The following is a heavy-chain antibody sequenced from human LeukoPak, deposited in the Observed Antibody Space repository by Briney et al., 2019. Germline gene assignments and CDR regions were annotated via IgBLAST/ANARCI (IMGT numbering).Heavy chain of an antibody. J-gene: IGHJ4*02. D-gene: IGHD4-23*01. CDR1: GGTFSSYA. Sequence: APVKVSCKASGGTFSSYAISWVRQAPGQGLEWMGRIIPILGIANYAQKFQGRVTITADKSTSTAYMELSSLRSEDTAVYYCARDDYGGNWDHWGQGTLVTVSS. V-gene: IGHV1-69*04. CDR2: IIPILGIA. CDR3: ARDDYGGNWDH.